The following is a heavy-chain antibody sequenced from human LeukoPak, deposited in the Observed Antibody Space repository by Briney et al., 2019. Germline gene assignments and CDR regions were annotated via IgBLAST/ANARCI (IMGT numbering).Heavy chain of an antibody. CDR2: IYYSGST. J-gene: IGHJ6*03. CDR1: GFTVSSNY. Sequence: GSLRLFCAASGFTVSSNYMSWVRQAPGKGLEWIGSIYYSGSTYYNPSLKSRVTISVDTSKNQFSLKLSSVTAADTAVYYCARAVPPYDFWSGHYIGHYYYYYMDVWGKGTTVTVSS. D-gene: IGHD3-3*01. V-gene: IGHV4-59*05. CDR3: ARAVPPYDFWSGHYIGHYYYYYMDV.